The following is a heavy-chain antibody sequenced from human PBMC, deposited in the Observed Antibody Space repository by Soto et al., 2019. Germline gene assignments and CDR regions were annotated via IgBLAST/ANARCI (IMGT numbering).Heavy chain of an antibody. D-gene: IGHD2-2*01. CDR3: ARVGFVVVPARGWFAL. CDR2: INHSGST. J-gene: IGHJ5*02. Sequence: PSETLSLTCAVSGGSISSGGSSWSWIRQPPGKGLEWIGEINHSGSTNYNPSLKSRVTISVDTSKNQFSLKLSSVTAADTAVYYCARVGFVVVPARGWFALWGKGTLVTVYS. V-gene: IGHV4-30-2*01. CDR1: GGSISSGGSS.